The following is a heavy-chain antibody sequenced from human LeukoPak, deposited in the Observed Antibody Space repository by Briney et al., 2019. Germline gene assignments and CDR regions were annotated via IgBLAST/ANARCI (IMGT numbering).Heavy chain of an antibody. CDR2: IYASGST. CDR3: ARDPRGIVGANHNWFDP. V-gene: IGHV4-4*07. J-gene: IGHJ5*02. Sequence: SETLSLTCTVSGGSISSYYWSRIRQPAGKGLEWIGRIYASGSTNYNPSLKSRVTMSVDTSKSQFSPKLISVTAADTAVYYCARDPRGIVGANHNWFDPWGQGTLVTVSS. CDR1: GGSISSYY. D-gene: IGHD1-26*01.